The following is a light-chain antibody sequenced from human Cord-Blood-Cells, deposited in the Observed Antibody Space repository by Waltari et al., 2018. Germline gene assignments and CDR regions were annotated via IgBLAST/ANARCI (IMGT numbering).Light chain of an antibody. V-gene: IGLV2-14*01. Sequence: QSALPQPASVSGSPGRSITISCTGTSSDVGGYTYVSWYQQHPGKAPKLMIYDVSNRPSGVSNRFSGSKSGNTASLTISGLQAEDEADYYCSSYTSSSTWVFGGGTKLTVL. CDR2: DVS. CDR1: SSDVGGYTY. J-gene: IGLJ3*02. CDR3: SSYTSSSTWV.